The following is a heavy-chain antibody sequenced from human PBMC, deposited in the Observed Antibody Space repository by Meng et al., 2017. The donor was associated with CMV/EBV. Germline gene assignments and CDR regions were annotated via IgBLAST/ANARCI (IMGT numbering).Heavy chain of an antibody. V-gene: IGHV4-34*01. J-gene: IGHJ5*02. CDR2: INHSGST. Sequence: SETLSLTCAVYGGSFSGYYWSWIRQPPGKGLEWIGEINHSGSTNYNPSLKSRVTISVDTSKNQFSLKLSSVTAADTAVYYCAREVRYCSSTSCYRFDPWGQGTLVTVSS. CDR1: GGSFSGYY. D-gene: IGHD2-2*01. CDR3: AREVRYCSSTSCYRFDP.